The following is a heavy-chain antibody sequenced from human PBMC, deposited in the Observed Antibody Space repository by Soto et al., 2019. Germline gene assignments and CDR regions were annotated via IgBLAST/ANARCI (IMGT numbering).Heavy chain of an antibody. CDR1: GFSVSTNY. CDR2: IYSRGAT. J-gene: IGHJ4*02. D-gene: IGHD3-10*01. V-gene: IGHV3-53*02. Sequence: EVQLVETGGGLVQPGGSLRLSCAASGFSVSTNYLTWVRQAPGKGLEWVSLIYSRGATYYADSVKGRFTIYRDNSENTLYLQMNSLRAEDTAVYYCARGYGTTYGFGYWGQGTLVTVSS. CDR3: ARGYGTTYGFGY.